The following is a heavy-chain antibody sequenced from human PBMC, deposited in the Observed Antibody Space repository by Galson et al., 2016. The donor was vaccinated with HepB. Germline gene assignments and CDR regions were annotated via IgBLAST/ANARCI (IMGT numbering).Heavy chain of an antibody. CDR2: ISYDGSSE. CDR3: ARQFFLFAVVITTADAFDI. D-gene: IGHD3-3*01. J-gene: IGHJ3*02. Sequence: SLRLSCAASGFTFSSYAMHWVRQAPGKGLEWVAIISYDGSSEYYADSVKGRFTISRDSSKNTLYLQMNSLGAEDTAVYYCARQFFLFAVVITTADAFDIWGQGTMVTVSS. CDR1: GFTFSSYA. V-gene: IGHV3-30*14.